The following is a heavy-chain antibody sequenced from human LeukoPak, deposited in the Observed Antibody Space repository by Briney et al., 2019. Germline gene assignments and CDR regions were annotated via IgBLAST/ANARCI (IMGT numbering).Heavy chain of an antibody. D-gene: IGHD3-16*01. CDR1: GFTFSSYE. V-gene: IGHV3-30*02. Sequence: QPGGSLRLSRAASGFTFSSYEMNWVRQAPGKGLEWVAFIRYDGSNKYYADSVKGRFTISRDNSKNTLYLQMNSLRAEDTAVYYCAKGGKNVFYWGQGTLVTVSS. CDR3: AKGGKNVFY. CDR2: IRYDGSNK. J-gene: IGHJ4*02.